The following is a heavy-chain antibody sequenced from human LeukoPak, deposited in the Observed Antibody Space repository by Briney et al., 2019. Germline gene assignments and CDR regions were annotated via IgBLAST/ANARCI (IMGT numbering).Heavy chain of an antibody. J-gene: IGHJ5*02. CDR3: TSLLPWYYDSKLFDP. V-gene: IGHV3-73*01. Sequence: GGSLRLSCAASGFTFSGSAMHWVRQASGKGLEWVGRIRSKANSYATAYAASVKGRFTISRDDSKNTAYLQMNSLKTEDTAVYYCTSLLPWYYDSKLFDPWGQGTLVTVSS. CDR1: GFTFSGSA. CDR2: IRSKANSYAT. D-gene: IGHD3-22*01.